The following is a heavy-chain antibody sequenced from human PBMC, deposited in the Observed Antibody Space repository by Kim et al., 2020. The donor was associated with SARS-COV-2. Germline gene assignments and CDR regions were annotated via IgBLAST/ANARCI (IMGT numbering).Heavy chain of an antibody. Sequence: SETLSLTCTVSGDSISNYFWGWIRQPPGKGLEFIGHIYYNGKTTYNPSLKSRVTISIDTSKTQFSLRLTSVTAADTAFYYCARGGNDSSGDFVWFDRWGQGTLVTVSS. D-gene: IGHD3-22*01. CDR2: IYYNGKT. J-gene: IGHJ5*02. CDR3: ARGGNDSSGDFVWFDR. V-gene: IGHV4-59*01. CDR1: GDSISNYF.